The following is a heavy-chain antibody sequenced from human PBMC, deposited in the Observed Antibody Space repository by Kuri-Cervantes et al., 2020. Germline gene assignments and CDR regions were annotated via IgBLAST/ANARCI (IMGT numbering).Heavy chain of an antibody. CDR2: MNPNSGNT. D-gene: IGHD6-19*01. V-gene: IGHV1-8*01. CDR3: ARSVAVAGTPFDY. Sequence: ASVKVSCKASGYTFTSYDINWVRQATGQGLEWMGWMNPNSGNTGYAQKLQGRVTMTTDTSTSTAYMELRSLRSDDTAVYYCARSVAVAGTPFDYWGQGTLVTVSS. CDR1: GYTFTSYD. J-gene: IGHJ4*02.